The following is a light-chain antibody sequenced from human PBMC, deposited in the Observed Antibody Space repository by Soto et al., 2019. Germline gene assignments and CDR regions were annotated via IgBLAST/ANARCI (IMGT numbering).Light chain of an antibody. CDR3: CSYAGDKTYV. J-gene: IGLJ1*01. CDR1: GSDVRTYNL. V-gene: IGLV2-23*01. Sequence: QSGLSLPASVSGTPRQSITISCTVTGSDVRTYNLVSWCQQHPGKVPKLIIYEASKRPSGVSNRFSGSQPGNTASLTVSGLQAEDEADYYCCSYAGDKTYVFGSGTKVTVL. CDR2: EAS.